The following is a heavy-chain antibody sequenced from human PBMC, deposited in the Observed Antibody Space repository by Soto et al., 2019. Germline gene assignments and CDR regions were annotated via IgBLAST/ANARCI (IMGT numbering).Heavy chain of an antibody. V-gene: IGHV4-30-4*01. J-gene: IGHJ3*02. CDR2: IYYSGST. D-gene: IGHD3-16*01. CDR3: ARGRTELWLPRDNDAFDI. Sequence: QVQLQESGPGLVKPSQTLSLTCTVSGGSISSGDYYWSWIRQPPGKGLEWIGYIYYSGSTYYNPSLKSRATISGDTSKYQSSLNLSSVTAADTAVYYWARGRTELWLPRDNDAFDIWGQGTMVTVSS. CDR1: GGSISSGDYY.